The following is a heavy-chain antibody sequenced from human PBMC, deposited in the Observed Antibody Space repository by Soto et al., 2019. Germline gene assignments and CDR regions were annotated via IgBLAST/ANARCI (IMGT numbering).Heavy chain of an antibody. Sequence: QVQVVQSGAEVKKPGSSVKVACKASGGIFSNYVLNWVRQAPGQGLEWMGGIIPIFGTGNYAQKFQGRVTITADESTTTASMELRGLRSEDTAVYYCARRYYNSSGYFDYWGQGTLVTVSS. D-gene: IGHD3-22*01. CDR2: IIPIFGTG. V-gene: IGHV1-69*01. CDR3: ARRYYNSSGYFDY. J-gene: IGHJ4*02. CDR1: GGIFSNYV.